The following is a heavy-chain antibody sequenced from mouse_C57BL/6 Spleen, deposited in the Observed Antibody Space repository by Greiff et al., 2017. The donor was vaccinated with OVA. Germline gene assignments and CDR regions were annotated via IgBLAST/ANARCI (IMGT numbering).Heavy chain of an antibody. J-gene: IGHJ1*03. CDR2: INPSNGGT. CDR3: ARTHMTTVPSPHWYFDV. Sequence: QVQLQQPGTELVKPGASVKLSCKASGYTFTRYWMHWVKQRPGQGLEWIGNINPSNGGTNYNEKFKSKATLTVDKSSSTAYRQRSSRTSEDSAVYYCARTHMTTVPSPHWYFDVWGTGTTVTVSS. CDR1: GYTFTRYW. V-gene: IGHV1-53*01. D-gene: IGHD1-1*01.